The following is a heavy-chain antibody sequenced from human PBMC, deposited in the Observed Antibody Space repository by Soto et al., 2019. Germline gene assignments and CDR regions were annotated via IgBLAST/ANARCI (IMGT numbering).Heavy chain of an antibody. CDR1: GFTFSSND. CDR3: ATRPLLPGAP. D-gene: IGHD3-22*01. V-gene: IGHV3-53*01. J-gene: IGHJ3*01. CDR2: IYSSGST. Sequence: EVQLVESGGGLIPPGGSLRLSCAASGFTFSSNDMNWVRQAPGKGLEWVSLIYSSGSTSYADSVKGRFTISRDNSKNTLYLQMSSLRAEDTAVYYCATRPLLPGAPWGQGTMVTVSS.